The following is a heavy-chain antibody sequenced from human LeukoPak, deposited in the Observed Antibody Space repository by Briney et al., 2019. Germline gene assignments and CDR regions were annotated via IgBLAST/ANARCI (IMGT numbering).Heavy chain of an antibody. Sequence: PGASVKVSCKASGGTFSSYTISWVRQAPGQGLEWMGRIIPILGIANYAQKFQGRVTITADKSTSTAYMELSSLRSEDTAVYYCAASVVVPAASFDYWGQGTLVTVSS. CDR1: GGTFSSYT. D-gene: IGHD2-2*01. CDR2: IIPILGIA. J-gene: IGHJ4*02. CDR3: AASVVVPAASFDY. V-gene: IGHV1-69*02.